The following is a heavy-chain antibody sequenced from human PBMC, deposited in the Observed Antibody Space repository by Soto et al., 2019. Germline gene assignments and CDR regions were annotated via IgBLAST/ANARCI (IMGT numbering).Heavy chain of an antibody. V-gene: IGHV4-59*01. J-gene: IGHJ5*02. CDR2: IYYSGST. Sequence: SETLSLTCTVSGGSISSYYWSWIRQPPGKGLEWIGYIYYSGSTNYNPSLKSRVTISVDTSKNQFSLKLSSVTAADTAVYYCARELYSSGWWFDPWGQGTRVTVSS. D-gene: IGHD6-19*01. CDR3: ARELYSSGWWFDP. CDR1: GGSISSYY.